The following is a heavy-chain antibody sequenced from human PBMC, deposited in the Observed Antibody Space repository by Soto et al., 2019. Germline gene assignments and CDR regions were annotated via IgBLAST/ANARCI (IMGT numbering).Heavy chain of an antibody. J-gene: IGHJ4*02. V-gene: IGHV4-31*03. CDR2: IHYSGNT. CDR1: GGSIASGGHY. Sequence: QVQLQESGPGLVKPSQTLSLSCTVSGGSIASGGHYWSWIRQHPGKGLEWIGYIHYSGNTYYNPSLKSRVTISVDTPKNQVSLKLTSVTAADTALYYCARVVDASGPYFDHWGQGTLVTVSS. D-gene: IGHD2-15*01. CDR3: ARVVDASGPYFDH.